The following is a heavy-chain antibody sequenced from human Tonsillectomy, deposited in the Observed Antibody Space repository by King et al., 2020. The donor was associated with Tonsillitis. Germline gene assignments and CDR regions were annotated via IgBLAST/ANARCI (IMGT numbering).Heavy chain of an antibody. CDR3: AHRLLSDSGYSYGLDH. Sequence: TLKESGPTLVKRTQTLTLTCTFSGFSLSTSGVGVGWIRQPPGKALEWLALIYCNDVKRYSPSLKSRLTITKDTSKNQVVLTMTNIDPVDTATYYCAHRLLSDSGYSYGLDHWGQGTLVTVSS. CDR2: IYCNDVK. J-gene: IGHJ4*02. V-gene: IGHV2-5*01. CDR1: GFSLSTSGVG. D-gene: IGHD5-18*01.